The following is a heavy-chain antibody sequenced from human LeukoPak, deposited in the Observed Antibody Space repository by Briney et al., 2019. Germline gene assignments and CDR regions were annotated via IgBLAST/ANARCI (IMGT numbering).Heavy chain of an antibody. V-gene: IGHV3-30*14. D-gene: IGHD3-10*01. CDR3: ARVGSYYDMDV. Sequence: GRSLRLSCAASGFTFSDYAVHWVRQGPGKGLEWVSVVSYDGSTKYYADSVKGRFTVSRDNFQNTLYLQMNSLRAEDTAVYYCARVGSYYDMDVWGQGTTVTVSS. CDR1: GFTFSDYA. J-gene: IGHJ6*02. CDR2: VSYDGSTK.